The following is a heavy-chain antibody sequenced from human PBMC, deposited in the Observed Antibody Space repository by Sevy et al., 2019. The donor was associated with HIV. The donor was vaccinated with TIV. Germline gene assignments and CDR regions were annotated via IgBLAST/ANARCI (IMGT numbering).Heavy chain of an antibody. J-gene: IGHJ4*02. CDR2: FDPEYDDP. Sequence: ASVKVSCNVSGYRLSELSTYWVRQTPAKGLEGMGGFDPEYDDPIYAQNFQARVTMTEDTSTDTAYMELSSLTSEDTAVYYCATVRVGSSYLLLWGPGTLVTDSS. V-gene: IGHV1-24*01. CDR3: ATVRVGSSYLLL. CDR1: GYRLSELS. D-gene: IGHD2-15*01.